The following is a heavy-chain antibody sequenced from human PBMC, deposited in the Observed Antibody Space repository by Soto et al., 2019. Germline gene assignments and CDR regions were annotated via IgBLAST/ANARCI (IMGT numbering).Heavy chain of an antibody. CDR3: ARGSEYYYDSSGYYYFDD. J-gene: IGHJ4*02. CDR2: INHSGST. V-gene: IGHV4-34*01. CDR1: GGSFSGYY. Sequence: SETLSLTCAVYGGSFSGYYWSWIRQPPGKGLEWIGEINHSGSTNYNPSLKSRITISVDTSKNQFSLKLSSVTAADTAVYYCARGSEYYYDSSGYYYFDDWGQGTLVTVSS. D-gene: IGHD3-22*01.